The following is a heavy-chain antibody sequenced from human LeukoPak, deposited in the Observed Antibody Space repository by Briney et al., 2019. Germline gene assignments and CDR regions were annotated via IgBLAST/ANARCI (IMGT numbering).Heavy chain of an antibody. CDR3: ARLWYYYDRSGHYYPYYCDY. Sequence: PAETLSLTCTVSGGSIRRSTSYWARIRQPPGKGLEWIGSIYYSGTTYYKLSLKSRVTISVDTYKSQFSLKLSSVTAADTAVYYCARLWYYYDRSGHYYPYYCDYWGQGTLVSVS. CDR2: IYYSGTT. J-gene: IGHJ4*02. V-gene: IGHV4-39*01. CDR1: GGSIRRSTSY. D-gene: IGHD3-22*01.